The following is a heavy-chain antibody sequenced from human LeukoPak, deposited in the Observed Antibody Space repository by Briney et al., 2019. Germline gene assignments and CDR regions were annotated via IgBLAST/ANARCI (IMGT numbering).Heavy chain of an antibody. CDR1: GGSISSGGYY. CDR3: ARTPFTVTHFDY. V-gene: IGHV4-31*03. D-gene: IGHD4-17*01. Sequence: SQTLSLTCTVSGGSISSGGYYWSWIRQHPGKGLEWIGYIYHSGSTYYNPSLKSRVTISVDTSKNQFSLKLSSVTAADTAVYYCARTPFTVTHFDYWGQGTLVTVSS. CDR2: IYHSGST. J-gene: IGHJ4*02.